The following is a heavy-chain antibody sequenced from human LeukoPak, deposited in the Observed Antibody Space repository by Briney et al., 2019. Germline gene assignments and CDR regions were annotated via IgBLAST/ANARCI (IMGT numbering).Heavy chain of an antibody. CDR3: AKGCSLGGDCYSPFDY. J-gene: IGHJ4*02. CDR2: ISYDGSNK. V-gene: IGHV3-30*04. CDR1: GFTFSSYA. Sequence: GRSLRLSCAASGFTFSSYAMHWVRQAPGKGLEWVAVISYDGSNKYYADSVKGRFTISRDNSKNTLYLQMNSLRAEDTAVYYCAKGCSLGGDCYSPFDYWGQGTLVTVSS. D-gene: IGHD2-21*02.